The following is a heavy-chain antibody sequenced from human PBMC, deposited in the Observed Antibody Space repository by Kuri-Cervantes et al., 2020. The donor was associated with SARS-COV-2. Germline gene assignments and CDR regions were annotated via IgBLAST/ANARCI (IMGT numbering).Heavy chain of an antibody. CDR2: IYTSGST. Sequence: SETLSLTCTVSGGSISSYYWSWIRQPAGKGLEWIGRIYTSGSTNYNPSLKSRVTMSVDTSKNQFSLKLSSVTAADTAVYYCARARYSSGYLYNWFDPWGQGTLVTVSS. CDR1: GGSISSYY. V-gene: IGHV4-4*07. D-gene: IGHD6-25*01. J-gene: IGHJ5*02. CDR3: ARARYSSGYLYNWFDP.